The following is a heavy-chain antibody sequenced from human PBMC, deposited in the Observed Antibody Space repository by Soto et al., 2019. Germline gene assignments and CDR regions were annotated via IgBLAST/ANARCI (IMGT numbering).Heavy chain of an antibody. Sequence: SETLSLTCAASGCSISGCGYSWIWKAQPPGLGLVSIMYIYRSGSTYNNPPLKSRVPNSVDMSKSQFTLKLSSVTAADTAVYYCARAARVSEYYDFWSGYCTDQPRFDPWGQGTLVTVSS. J-gene: IGHJ5*02. CDR3: ARAARVSEYYDFWSGYCTDQPRFDP. CDR2: IYRSGST. V-gene: IGHV4-30-2*01. CDR1: GCSISGCGYS. D-gene: IGHD3-3*01.